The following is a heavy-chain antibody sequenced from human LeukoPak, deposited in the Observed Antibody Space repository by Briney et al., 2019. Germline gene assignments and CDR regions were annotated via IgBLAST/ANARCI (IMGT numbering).Heavy chain of an antibody. CDR3: ARSGGATRSPFLFGP. V-gene: IGHV3-21*01. J-gene: IGHJ5*02. D-gene: IGHD1-26*01. CDR2: ISSSSSYI. Sequence: GGSLRLSCAASGFTFSSYSMTWVRQAPGKGLEWVSSISSSSSYIYYADSVKGRFTISRDNAKNSLYLQMNSLRAEDTAVYYCARSGGATRSPFLFGPWGQGTLVTVSS. CDR1: GFTFSSYS.